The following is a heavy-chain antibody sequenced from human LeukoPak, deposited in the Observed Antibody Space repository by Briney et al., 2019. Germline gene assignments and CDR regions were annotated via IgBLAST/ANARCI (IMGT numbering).Heavy chain of an antibody. D-gene: IGHD4-17*01. V-gene: IGHV4-59*08. CDR1: GGSINNYY. J-gene: IGHJ4*02. Sequence: KPSETLSLTCTVSGGSINNYYWSWVRQPPGKGLEWIGYIYYSGSTTYNPSLKSRVTISVDTSKNQFSLMLSSVTAADTAVYYCARRTVVLDYWGQGALVTVSS. CDR3: ARRTVVLDY. CDR2: IYYSGST.